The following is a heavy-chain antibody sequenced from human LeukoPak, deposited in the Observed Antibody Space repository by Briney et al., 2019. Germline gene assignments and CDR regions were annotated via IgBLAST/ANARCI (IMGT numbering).Heavy chain of an antibody. J-gene: IGHJ4*02. CDR2: VFGSGGSA. CDR3: GKTTTGYSSGRYPGWPVDY. V-gene: IGHV3-23*01. CDR1: GFTFSSYA. D-gene: IGHD6-19*01. Sequence: GSLRLSCAASGFTFSSYAMYWVRQAPGKGLEWVSGVFGSGGSAHYADSVKGRFTISRDNSKNTVYLEMNSLRAEDTAIYFCGKTTTGYSSGRYPGWPVDYWGQGTLVAVSS.